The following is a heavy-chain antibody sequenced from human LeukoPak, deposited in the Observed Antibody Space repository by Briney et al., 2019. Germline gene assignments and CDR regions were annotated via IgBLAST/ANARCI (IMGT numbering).Heavy chain of an antibody. J-gene: IGHJ4*02. CDR2: IRYDGSNK. V-gene: IGHV3-30*02. Sequence: QSGGSLRLSCAASGFTFSSFGMHWVRQAPGKGLEWVAFIRYDGSNKDYADSVRGRFTISRDNSKNTLYLQMNSLRAEDTAVYYCAKASAMIVVVSKHFDYWGQGTLVTVSS. CDR1: GFTFSSFG. CDR3: AKASAMIVVVSKHFDY. D-gene: IGHD3-22*01.